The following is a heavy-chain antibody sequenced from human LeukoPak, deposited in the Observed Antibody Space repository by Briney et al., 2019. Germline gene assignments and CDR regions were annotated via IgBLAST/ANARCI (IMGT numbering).Heavy chain of an antibody. Sequence: GGSLRLSCAASGFTFSSYSMNWVRQAPGKGLEWVSYISSSSSTIYYADSVKGRFTISRDNAKNSLYLQMNSLRDEDTAVYYCARDRYYGSGSYPGYWGQGALVTVSS. J-gene: IGHJ4*02. D-gene: IGHD3-10*01. V-gene: IGHV3-48*02. CDR1: GFTFSSYS. CDR2: ISSSSSTI. CDR3: ARDRYYGSGSYPGY.